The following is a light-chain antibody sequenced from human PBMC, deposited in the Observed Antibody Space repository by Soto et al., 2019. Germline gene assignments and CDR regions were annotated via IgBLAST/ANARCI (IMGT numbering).Light chain of an antibody. Sequence: EIVLTQSPATLSLSPGEGATLSCRASQSVYNNYLAWYQQRPGQAPRLLIYGASSRATGIPDRFSGGGSGTDFTLTISRLQPEDFAVYYCQQYGSSRAFGQGTKVDIK. CDR2: GAS. V-gene: IGKV3-20*01. CDR3: QQYGSSRA. J-gene: IGKJ1*01. CDR1: QSVYNNY.